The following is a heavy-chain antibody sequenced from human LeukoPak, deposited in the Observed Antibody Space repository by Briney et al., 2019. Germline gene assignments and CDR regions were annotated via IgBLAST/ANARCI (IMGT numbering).Heavy chain of an antibody. CDR2: ISGSGGST. D-gene: IGHD5-18*01. V-gene: IGHV3-23*01. CDR3: AKYSYGSRRAPFDY. Sequence: GGSLRLSCAASGFTFSSYAMSWVRQAPGKGLEWVSLISGSGGSTYYAASVKGRFTISRDNSKNTLYVQMNSLRAEDTAVYYCAKYSYGSRRAPFDYWGQGTQVTVSS. CDR1: GFTFSSYA. J-gene: IGHJ4*02.